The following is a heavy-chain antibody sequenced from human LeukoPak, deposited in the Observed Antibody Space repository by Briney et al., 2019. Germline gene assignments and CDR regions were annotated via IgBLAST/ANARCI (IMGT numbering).Heavy chain of an antibody. CDR2: ISGSGGST. V-gene: IGHV3-23*01. J-gene: IGHJ4*02. CDR3: ANFYSSGWYYFDY. Sequence: GGSLRLSCAASGFTFSSYAMSWVRHAPGKGLEWVSAISGSGGSTYYADSLKGRFTISRDNSKNTLYLQMNSLRAEDTAVYYCANFYSSGWYYFDYWGQGTLVTVSS. CDR1: GFTFSSYA. D-gene: IGHD6-19*01.